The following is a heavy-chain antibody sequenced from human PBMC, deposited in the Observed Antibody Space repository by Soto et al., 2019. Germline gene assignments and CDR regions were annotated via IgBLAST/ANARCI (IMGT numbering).Heavy chain of an antibody. J-gene: IGHJ5*02. Sequence: SETLSLTCTVSGGSISSSSYYWGWIRQPPGKGLEWIGSIYYSGSTYYNPSLKSRVTISVDTSKNQFSLKLSSVTAADTAVYYCASEGVPAAIHNWFDPWGQGTLVTVSS. CDR1: GGSISSSSYY. D-gene: IGHD2-2*01. V-gene: IGHV4-39*01. CDR2: IYYSGST. CDR3: ASEGVPAAIHNWFDP.